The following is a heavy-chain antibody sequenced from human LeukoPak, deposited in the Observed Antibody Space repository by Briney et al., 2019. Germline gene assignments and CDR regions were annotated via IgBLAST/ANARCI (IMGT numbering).Heavy chain of an antibody. J-gene: IGHJ5*02. CDR1: GFTFSSYS. CDR3: ARDWPLNSSGWYNWFDP. CDR2: ISSSSSTI. D-gene: IGHD6-19*01. V-gene: IGHV3-48*04. Sequence: PGGSLRLSCAASGFTFSSYSMNWVRQAPGKGLEWVSYISSSSSTIYYADSVKGRFTISRDNAKNSLYLQMNSLRAEDTAVYYCARDWPLNSSGWYNWFDPWGQGTLVTVSS.